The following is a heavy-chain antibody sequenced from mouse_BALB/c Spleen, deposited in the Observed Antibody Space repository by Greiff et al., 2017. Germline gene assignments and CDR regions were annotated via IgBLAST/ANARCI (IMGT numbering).Heavy chain of an antibody. CDR2: INSDGGST. CDR3: ARGDGYYSRAMDY. V-gene: IGHV5-2*03. D-gene: IGHD2-3*01. J-gene: IGHJ4*01. CDR1: EYEFPSHD. Sequence: EVKLMESGGGLVQPGESLKLSCESNEYEFPSHDMSWVRKTPEKRLELVAAINSDGGSTYYPDTMERRFIISRDNTKKTLYLQMSSLRSEDTAMYYCARGDGYYSRAMDYWGQGTSVTVSS.